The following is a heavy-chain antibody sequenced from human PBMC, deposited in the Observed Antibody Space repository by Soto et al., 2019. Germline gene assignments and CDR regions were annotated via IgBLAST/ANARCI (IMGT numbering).Heavy chain of an antibody. CDR3: ARRGSGSYYDY. V-gene: IGHV3-23*01. CDR1: GFTFSSYA. Sequence: EVQLLESGGGLVQPGGSLRLSCAASGFTFSSYAMRWVRQAPGKGLEWVSAISGSGGSTYYADSVKGLFTISRDNSKNTLYLQMNSLRPEDTAVYYCARRGSGSYYDYWGQGTLVTVSS. J-gene: IGHJ4*02. CDR2: ISGSGGST. D-gene: IGHD1-26*01.